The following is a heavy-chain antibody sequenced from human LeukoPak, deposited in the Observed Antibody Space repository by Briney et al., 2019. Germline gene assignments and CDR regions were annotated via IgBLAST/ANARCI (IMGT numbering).Heavy chain of an antibody. CDR1: GFPFSSYA. CDR3: AREGSYYDSSGNYQRGAFDI. J-gene: IGHJ3*02. V-gene: IGHV3-30*09. Sequence: GRSLRLSCAASGFPFSSYAIHWVRQAPGKGLEWVAVISYDGDDKYYADSVKGRFALSRDNSKNTLYLQMSSLRAEDTAVYYCAREGSYYDSSGNYQRGAFDIWGQGTMVTVSS. D-gene: IGHD3-22*01. CDR2: ISYDGDDK.